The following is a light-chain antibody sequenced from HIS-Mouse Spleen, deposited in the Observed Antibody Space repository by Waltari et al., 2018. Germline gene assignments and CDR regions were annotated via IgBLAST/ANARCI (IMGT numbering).Light chain of an antibody. CDR2: DVS. J-gene: IGLJ2*01. CDR1: SSDVGGYNY. Sequence: QSALTQPASVSGSPGQSITISCTGTSSDVGGYNYVSWYQQHPGTAPKLMIYDVSNRPSGVSNRFSGPTAGNTASLTIPGLQAEDEADYYCSSYTSSSFNVVFGGGTKLTVL. CDR3: SSYTSSSFNVV. V-gene: IGLV2-14*03.